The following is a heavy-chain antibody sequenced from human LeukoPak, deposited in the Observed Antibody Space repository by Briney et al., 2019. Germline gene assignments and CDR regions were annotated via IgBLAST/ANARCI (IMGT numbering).Heavy chain of an antibody. Sequence: GGSLRLSCVASGFTFRTYGMNWVRQAPGKGLEWVSGISPSGGGTYYADSVKGRFTIFRDDSKNSLYLQMNSLRAEDTAVYYCAKVLIRAYCGGDCYINAFDIWGQGTMVTVSS. J-gene: IGHJ3*02. CDR1: GFTFRTYG. CDR3: AKVLIRAYCGGDCYINAFDI. V-gene: IGHV3-23*01. CDR2: ISPSGGGT. D-gene: IGHD2-21*02.